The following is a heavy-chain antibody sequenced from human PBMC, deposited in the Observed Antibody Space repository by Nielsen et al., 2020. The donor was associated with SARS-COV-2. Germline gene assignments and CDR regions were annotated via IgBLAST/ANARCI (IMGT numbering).Heavy chain of an antibody. CDR2: ISGSGGST. J-gene: IGHJ2*01. Sequence: GESLKISCAASGFTFSSYWMSWVRQAPGKGLEWVSTISGSGGSTHYADSVKGRFTISRDKSKNTLFLQMNSLRAEDRAVYYCARDPEGLFWYFDLWGRGTLVTVSS. CDR3: ARDPEGLFWYFDL. CDR1: GFTFSSYW. D-gene: IGHD3-3*01. V-gene: IGHV3-23*01.